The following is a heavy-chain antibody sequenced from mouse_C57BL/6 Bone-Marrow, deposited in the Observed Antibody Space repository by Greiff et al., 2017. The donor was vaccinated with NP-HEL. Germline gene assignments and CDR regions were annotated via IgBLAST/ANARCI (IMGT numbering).Heavy chain of an antibody. J-gene: IGHJ1*03. D-gene: IGHD1-1*01. V-gene: IGHV12-3*01. CDR3: AGVYYYGSSPYWYFDV. CDR1: GFPITSGYY. Sequence: VQLQESGPGLVKPSQSLFLTCSITGFPITSGYYWIWIRQSPGKPLEWMGYITHSGETFYNPSLQSPISITRETSKNQFFLQLNSVTTEDTAMYYCAGVYYYGSSPYWYFDVWGTGTTVTVSS. CDR2: ITHSGET.